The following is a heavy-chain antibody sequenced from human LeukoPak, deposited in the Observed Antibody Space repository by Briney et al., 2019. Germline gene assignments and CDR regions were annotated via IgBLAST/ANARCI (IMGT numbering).Heavy chain of an antibody. V-gene: IGHV3-30*04. CDR2: ISYDGSNK. D-gene: IGHD3-3*01. J-gene: IGHJ4*02. CDR1: GFTFSTYA. Sequence: GGTLRLSCAASGFTFSTYAMHWVRQAPGKGLEWVAVISYDGSNKYYADSVKGRFTISRDNSKNALSLQMNSLRAEDTAVYYCARDHYGFWSGFFYWGQGTLVTVSS. CDR3: ARDHYGFWSGFFY.